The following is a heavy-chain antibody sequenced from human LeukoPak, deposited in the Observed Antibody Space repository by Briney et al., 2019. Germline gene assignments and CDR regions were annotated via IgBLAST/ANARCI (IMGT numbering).Heavy chain of an antibody. Sequence: ASVKVSCKASGYTFTSYAMHWVRQAPGQRLEWMGWINAGNGNTKYSQKFQGRVTLTRDTSASTAYMELNSLSSEDTAVYYCARVPLDDASGHYYPHWGQGTLVTVSS. V-gene: IGHV1-3*01. J-gene: IGHJ1*01. CDR3: ARVPLDDASGHYYPH. CDR1: GYTFTSYA. D-gene: IGHD3-22*01. CDR2: INAGNGNT.